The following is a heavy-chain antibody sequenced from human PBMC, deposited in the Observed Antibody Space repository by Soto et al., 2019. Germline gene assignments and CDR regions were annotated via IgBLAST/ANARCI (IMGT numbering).Heavy chain of an antibody. D-gene: IGHD4-17*01. Sequence: PGGSLRLSCEASGFTVSNNYLSWVRQAPGKGLQWVSLIYSDGGTDYAESVKGRFTISRDNSKNTLYLQMNSLKAEDTAIYYCATRMTTAPYWGQGTLVTVSS. V-gene: IGHV3-66*01. J-gene: IGHJ4*02. CDR3: ATRMTTAPY. CDR2: IYSDGGT. CDR1: GFTVSNNY.